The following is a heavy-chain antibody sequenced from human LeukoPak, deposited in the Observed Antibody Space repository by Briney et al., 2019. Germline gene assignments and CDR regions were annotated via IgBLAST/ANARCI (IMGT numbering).Heavy chain of an antibody. V-gene: IGHV4-39*07. CDR2: IYYSGST. Sequence: SETLSLTCTVSGGSISSSSYYWGWIRQPPGKGLEWIGSIYYSGSTYYNPSLKSRVTMSVDTSKNQFSLKLSSVTAADTAVYYCAREGISSSWYNWFDPWGQGTLVTVSS. D-gene: IGHD6-13*01. J-gene: IGHJ5*02. CDR1: GGSISSSSYY. CDR3: AREGISSSWYNWFDP.